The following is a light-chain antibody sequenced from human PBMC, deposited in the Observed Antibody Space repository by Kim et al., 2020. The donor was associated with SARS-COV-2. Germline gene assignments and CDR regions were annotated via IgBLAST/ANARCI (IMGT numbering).Light chain of an antibody. CDR3: QVWDSGSDHVV. CDR1: DIETKS. Sequence: SYELTQPPSVSVAPGQTARITCGGNDIETKSVHWYQQKPGQPPVQVIHYDRDRPSGIPERFSGSNSGDTATLTITRVEAGDEADYYCQVWDSGSDHVVYGGGTSLTVL. J-gene: IGLJ3*02. V-gene: IGLV3-21*04. CDR2: YDR.